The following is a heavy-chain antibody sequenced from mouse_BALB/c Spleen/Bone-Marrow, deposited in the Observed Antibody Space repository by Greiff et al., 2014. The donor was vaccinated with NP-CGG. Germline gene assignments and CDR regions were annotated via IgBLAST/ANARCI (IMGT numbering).Heavy chain of an antibody. CDR3: ARWLLREGLAY. V-gene: IGHV1-18*01. Sequence: VQLQQSGPELVKPGASMKISCKASGYSFTGYTMNWVKQSHGKSLEWIGLINPYNGGTSYNQKFKGKATLTVDKSSSTAYMELLSLTSEDSAVYYCARWLLREGLAYWGQGTLVTVSA. CDR1: GYSFTGYT. CDR2: INPYNGGT. J-gene: IGHJ3*01. D-gene: IGHD2-3*01.